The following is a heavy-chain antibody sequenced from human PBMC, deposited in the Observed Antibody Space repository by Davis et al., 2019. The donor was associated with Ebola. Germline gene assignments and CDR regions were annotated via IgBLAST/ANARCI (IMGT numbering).Heavy chain of an antibody. CDR2: INHSGST. CDR1: GGSFSDYY. CDR3: ATGGYVLIG. D-gene: IGHD2-2*01. V-gene: IGHV4-34*01. Sequence: SETLSLTCAVYGGSFSDYYWSWIRQPPGKGLEWIGEINHSGSTNYNPSLKSRVTISVDTSKNQFSLKLSSVTAADTAVYYCATGGYVLIGWGQGTLVTVSS. J-gene: IGHJ4*02.